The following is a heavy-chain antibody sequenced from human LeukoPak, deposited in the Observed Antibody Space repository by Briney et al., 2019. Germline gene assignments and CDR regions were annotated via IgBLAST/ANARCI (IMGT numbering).Heavy chain of an antibody. CDR3: ARGDDFSGIDY. V-gene: IGHV6-1*01. Sequence: QTLSLTCALSGDNVSSNTAAWNWIRQSPSRGLEWLGRTYYRSKWYNDYAISVKSRVTINPDTSKNQFSLQLNSVTPEDTAVYYCARGDDFSGIDYWAGEPWSPSPQ. J-gene: IGHJ4*02. D-gene: IGHD2-21*02. CDR2: TYYRSKWYN. CDR1: GDNVSSNTAA.